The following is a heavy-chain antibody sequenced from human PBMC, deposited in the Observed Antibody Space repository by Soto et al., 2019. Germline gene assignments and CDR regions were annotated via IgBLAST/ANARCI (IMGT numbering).Heavy chain of an antibody. D-gene: IGHD2-2*01. CDR2: IRGEAYGGTT. CDR3: CSPKPSYATSLYYFDN. V-gene: IGHV3-49*05. Sequence: KTGGSLRLSCSASGLSFGIYTISWFRQAPGKGLEWVGFIRGEAYGGTTEYAASVKGRFTISRDDSKGIAYLQMNSLKTEDTAVYYCCSPKPSYATSLYYFDNWGQGTLVTVSS. CDR1: GLSFGIYT. J-gene: IGHJ4*02.